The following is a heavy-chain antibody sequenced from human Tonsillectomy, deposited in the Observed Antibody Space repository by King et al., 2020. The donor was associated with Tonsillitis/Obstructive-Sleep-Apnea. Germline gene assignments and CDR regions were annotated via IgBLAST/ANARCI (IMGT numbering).Heavy chain of an antibody. CDR2: IYYSGST. V-gene: IGHV4-31*03. CDR3: ASAPGMSRNGFDP. Sequence: VQLQESGPGLVKPSQTLSLTCTVSGGSISSGGYYWRWIRQHPGKGLEWIGYIYYSGSTYYNPSLKSRVTISVDTSKNQFSLQLSSVTAADTAVYYCASAPGMSRNGFDPWGQGTLVTVSS. CDR1: GGSISSGGYY. J-gene: IGHJ5*02. D-gene: IGHD1-26*01.